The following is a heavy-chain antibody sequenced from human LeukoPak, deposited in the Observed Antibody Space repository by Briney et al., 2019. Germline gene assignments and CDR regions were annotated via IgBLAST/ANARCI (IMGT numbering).Heavy chain of an antibody. J-gene: IGHJ5*02. CDR1: GGTFSSYA. CDR2: IIPIFGTA. V-gene: IGHV1-69*13. Sequence: VASVKVSCKASGGTFSSYAISWVRQAPGQGLEWMGGIIPIFGTANYAQKFQGRVTITADESTSTAYMELSSLRSEDTAVYYCAASERITGTTGGHNWFDPWGQGTLVTVSS. CDR3: AASERITGTTGGHNWFDP. D-gene: IGHD1-7*01.